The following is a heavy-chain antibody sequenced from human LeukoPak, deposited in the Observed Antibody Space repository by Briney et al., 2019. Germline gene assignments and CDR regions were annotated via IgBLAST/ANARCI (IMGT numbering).Heavy chain of an antibody. CDR1: GGAISSSSYY. J-gene: IGHJ4*02. Sequence: PSETLSLTCVVSGGAISSSSYYWAWIRQPPGKGLERLESIYHSGSTYYSPSLKSRLTMSVDTSKNQFSLKLSSLTAAATAGYYCARLRSNYYQSTGYFANWGQGTLVTVSS. V-gene: IGHV4-39*01. D-gene: IGHD3-22*01. CDR2: IYHSGST. CDR3: ARLRSNYYQSTGYFAN.